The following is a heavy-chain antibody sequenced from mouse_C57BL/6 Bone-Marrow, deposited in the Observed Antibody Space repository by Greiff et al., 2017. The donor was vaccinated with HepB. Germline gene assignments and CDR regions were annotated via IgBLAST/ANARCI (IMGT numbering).Heavy chain of an antibody. V-gene: IGHV7-3*01. J-gene: IGHJ1*03. CDR1: GFTFTDYY. CDR3: ASYYGSSYGGYFDV. Sequence: EVQLVESGGGLVQPGGSLSLSCAASGFTFTDYYMSWVRQPPGKALEWLGFIRNKANGYTTEYSASVKGRFTISRDNSQSILYLQMNALRAEDSATYYCASYYGSSYGGYFDVWGTGTTVTVSS. D-gene: IGHD1-1*01. CDR2: IRNKANGYTT.